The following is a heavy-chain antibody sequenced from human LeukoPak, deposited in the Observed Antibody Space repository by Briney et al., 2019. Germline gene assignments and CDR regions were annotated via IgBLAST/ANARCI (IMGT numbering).Heavy chain of an antibody. D-gene: IGHD4-17*01. CDR3: ATARSYGDYGDDAFDI. J-gene: IGHJ3*02. CDR1: GYTLTELS. V-gene: IGHV1-24*01. Sequence: ASVKVSCKVSGYTLTELSMHWVRQAPGKGLEWMGGFDPEDGETIYARKFQGRVTMTEDTSTDTAYMELSSLRSEDTAVYYCATARSYGDYGDDAFDIWGQGTMVTVSS. CDR2: FDPEDGET.